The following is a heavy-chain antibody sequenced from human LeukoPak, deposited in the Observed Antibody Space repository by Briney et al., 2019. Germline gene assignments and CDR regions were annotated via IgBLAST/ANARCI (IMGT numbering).Heavy chain of an antibody. CDR1: EFSFSRYW. D-gene: IGHD3-10*01. CDR2: QKYDGTIT. J-gene: IGHJ4*02. V-gene: IGHV3-74*01. CDR3: ARDSGHGMDY. Sequence: GGSLRLSCEASEFSFSRYWMNWVRQVPGKGLVWVSRQKYDGTITSYADSVKGRFSITRDNAKNRLYLQMNSLRVEDTAVYYCARDSGHGMDYWGQGTLVTVSS.